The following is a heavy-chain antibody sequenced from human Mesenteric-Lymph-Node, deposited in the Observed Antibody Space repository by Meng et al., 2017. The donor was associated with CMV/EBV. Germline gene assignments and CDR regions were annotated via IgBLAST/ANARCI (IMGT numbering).Heavy chain of an antibody. D-gene: IGHD2-2*02. V-gene: IGHV1-2*02. CDR3: ARAGIHRDIVVVPTAIHDSFDI. Sequence: ASVKVSCKASGYTFSGHYMHWVRQAPGQGLEWMGWIDPSSGGTNYAQRFQGRVTMTRDTSISTAYMELSRLRSDDTAVYYCARAGIHRDIVVVPTAIHDSFDIWGQGTLVTVSS. J-gene: IGHJ3*02. CDR2: IDPSSGGT. CDR1: GYTFSGHY.